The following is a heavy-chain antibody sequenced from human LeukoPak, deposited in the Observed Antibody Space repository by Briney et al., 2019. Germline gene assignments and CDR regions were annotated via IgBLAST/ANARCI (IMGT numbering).Heavy chain of an antibody. Sequence: SVKVSCKDSGGTFSSYAISWVRQAPGQGLEWMGGIIPIFGTANYAQKFQGRVTITADESTSTAYMELSSLRSEDTAVYYCARDRGPANFFDYWGQGTLVTVSS. CDR2: IIPIFGTA. D-gene: IGHD2-2*01. J-gene: IGHJ4*02. CDR1: GGTFSSYA. CDR3: ARDRGPANFFDY. V-gene: IGHV1-69*13.